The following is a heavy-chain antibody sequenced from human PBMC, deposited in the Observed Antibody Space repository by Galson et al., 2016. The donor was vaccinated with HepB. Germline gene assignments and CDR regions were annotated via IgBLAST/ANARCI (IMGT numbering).Heavy chain of an antibody. Sequence: SVKVSCKASGYSFNRYGITWVRQAPGQGLEWMGWINPFNGITSYVQTLQGRVTMTTDTSTTTAYMELTSLRSDDTAMYYCARSGELRFFDWLLYVAAFNFWGQGTMVTVSS. D-gene: IGHD3-9*01. V-gene: IGHV1-18*01. J-gene: IGHJ3*01. CDR2: INPFNGIT. CDR1: GYSFNRYG. CDR3: ARSGELRFFDWLLYVAAFNF.